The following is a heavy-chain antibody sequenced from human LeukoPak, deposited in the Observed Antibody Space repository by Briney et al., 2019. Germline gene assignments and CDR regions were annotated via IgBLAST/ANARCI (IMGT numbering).Heavy chain of an antibody. CDR2: ISDDGSNK. J-gene: IGHJ3*02. CDR3: ARVDDLDAFDI. Sequence: PGGSLRLSCAASGFTFSSYAMSWARQAPGKGLEWVAVISDDGSNKYYADSVKGRFTISRDNSKNTLYLQMNSLRPEDTAIYYCARVDDLDAFDIWGQGTMVTVSS. D-gene: IGHD2-2*03. V-gene: IGHV3-30*04. CDR1: GFTFSSYA.